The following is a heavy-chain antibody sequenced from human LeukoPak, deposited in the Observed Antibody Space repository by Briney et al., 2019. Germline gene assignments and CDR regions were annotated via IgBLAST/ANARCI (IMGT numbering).Heavy chain of an antibody. CDR2: ISRSSGTK. D-gene: IGHD6-13*01. J-gene: IGHJ4*02. CDR3: AREYGSSWYAIFDY. V-gene: IGHV3-48*01. Sequence: GGSLRLSCAASGFTFSSYNMNWVRQAPGKGLEWVSYISRSSGTKYYADSVKGRFTISRDNAKNSLYLQMNSLRAEDTAVYYRAREYGSSWYAIFDYWGQGTLVTVSS. CDR1: GFTFSSYN.